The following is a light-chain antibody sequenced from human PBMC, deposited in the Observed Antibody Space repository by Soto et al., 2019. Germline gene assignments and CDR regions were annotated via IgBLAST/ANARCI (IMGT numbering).Light chain of an antibody. Sequence: QSVLTQPASVSGSPGQSIAISCTGTSSDIGGYNYVSWYQQHPGKAPKLLIYDVTHRPSGVSNPFSGSKSGDTASLTISGLQAEDEADYYCSSYTSTSTPYVFGTGTKLTVL. J-gene: IGLJ1*01. V-gene: IGLV2-14*03. CDR2: DVT. CDR1: SSDIGGYNY. CDR3: SSYTSTSTPYV.